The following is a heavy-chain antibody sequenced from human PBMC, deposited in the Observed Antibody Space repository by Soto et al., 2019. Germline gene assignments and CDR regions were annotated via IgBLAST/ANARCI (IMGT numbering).Heavy chain of an antibody. CDR1: SGSISSGAYY. D-gene: IGHD6-19*01. V-gene: IGHV4-31*03. CDR3: ARGGRSGWLGFDY. J-gene: IGHJ4*02. Sequence: QVQLQESGPGLVKPSQTLSLTCTVSSGSISSGAYYWNWIRQHPGKGLEWIGHIYFSGSTYYNPSLKSRVTMSIDTSKNQFSLKLNSVTAADMAVYYCARGGRSGWLGFDYWGQGTLVTVSS. CDR2: IYFSGST.